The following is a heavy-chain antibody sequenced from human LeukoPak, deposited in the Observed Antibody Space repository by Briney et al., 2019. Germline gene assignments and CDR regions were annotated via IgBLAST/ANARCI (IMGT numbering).Heavy chain of an antibody. D-gene: IGHD5-18*01. CDR2: ISGSGGST. J-gene: IGHJ4*02. CDR1: GFTFSTYA. CDR3: AREGIQLWPDY. V-gene: IGHV3-23*01. Sequence: GGSLRLSCAASGFTFSTYAMSWVRQAPGKGLEWVSVISGSGGSTYYADSVKGRFTISRGNSQNTLFLQMNSLRAEDTAVYYCAREGIQLWPDYWGQGTLVTVSS.